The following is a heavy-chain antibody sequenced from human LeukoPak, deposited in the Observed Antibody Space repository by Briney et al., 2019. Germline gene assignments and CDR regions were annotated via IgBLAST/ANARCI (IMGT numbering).Heavy chain of an antibody. J-gene: IGHJ1*01. CDR3: ATATQPRGYFLH. Sequence: ASVKVSCTASGYTFTTYSLAWVGQASRQRLEWMGWISVNNGGTNYAQSFQDRVTLTRDTSTNTAYLELRSLRSDDTAIIYCATATQPRGYFLHWGQGTLVTASS. CDR2: ISVNNGGT. V-gene: IGHV1-18*01. CDR1: GYTFTTYS. D-gene: IGHD2-2*01.